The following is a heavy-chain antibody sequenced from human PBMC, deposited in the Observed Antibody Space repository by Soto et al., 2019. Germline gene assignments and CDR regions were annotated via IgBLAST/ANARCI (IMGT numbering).Heavy chain of an antibody. CDR1: GFTFSGFW. V-gene: IGHV3-7*01. J-gene: IGHJ6*02. CDR2: IKQDGSET. D-gene: IGHD2-15*01. Sequence: PGGSLRLSCAASGFTFSGFWMNWVRQAPGKGLEWVANIKQDGSETYYVDSVKGRFTISRDKAKNSLYLQMNSLRDEDTAVYYCARDLNLGSMDVWGQGTTVTVSS. CDR3: ARDLNLGSMDV.